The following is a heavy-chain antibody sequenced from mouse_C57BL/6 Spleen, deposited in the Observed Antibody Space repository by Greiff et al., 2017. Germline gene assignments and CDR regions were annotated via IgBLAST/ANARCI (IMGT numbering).Heavy chain of an antibody. CDR1: GFTFSDYY. V-gene: IGHV5-12*01. J-gene: IGHJ4*01. CDR3: ARGGRRRAMDY. CDR2: ISNGGGST. Sequence: DVMLVESGGGLVQPGGSLKLSCAASGFTFSDYYMYWVRQTPEKRLEWVAYISNGGGSTYYPDTVKGRFTISRDNAKNTLYLQMSRLKSEDTAMYYCARGGRRRAMDYWGQGTSVTVAS. D-gene: IGHD2-12*01.